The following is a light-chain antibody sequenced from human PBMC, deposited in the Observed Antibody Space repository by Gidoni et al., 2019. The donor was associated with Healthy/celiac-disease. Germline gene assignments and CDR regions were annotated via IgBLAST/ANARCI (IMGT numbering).Light chain of an antibody. V-gene: IGKV3-15*01. J-gene: IGKJ3*01. Sequence: EILLTQSPPTLSLSPGERATLSCRASQSVSSNLAWYQQKPGQAPRLLIYGASTRATGIPARFSGSGSGTEFTLTISSLQSEDFAVYYCQQYNNWPPFTFGPGTKVDIK. CDR3: QQYNNWPPFT. CDR2: GAS. CDR1: QSVSSN.